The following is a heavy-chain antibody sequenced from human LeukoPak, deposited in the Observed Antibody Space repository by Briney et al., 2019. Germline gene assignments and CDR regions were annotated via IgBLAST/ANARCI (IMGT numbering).Heavy chain of an antibody. CDR3: ARSFFRSLDY. D-gene: IGHD3-3*01. CDR2: IYSGGST. CDR1: GFTVSSNY. V-gene: IGHV3-66*02. Sequence: GGSLRLSCAASGFTVSSNYMSWVRQAPGKGLEWVSVIYSGGSTYYADSVKGRFTITRDNSKNTLYLQMNSLRAEDTAVYYCARSFFRSLDYWGQGTLVTVSS. J-gene: IGHJ4*02.